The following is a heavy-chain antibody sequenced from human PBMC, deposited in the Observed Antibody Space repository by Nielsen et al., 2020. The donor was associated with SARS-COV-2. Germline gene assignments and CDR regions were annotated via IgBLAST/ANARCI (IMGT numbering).Heavy chain of an antibody. Sequence: GESLKISRAASGFTFSSYSMNWVRQAPGKGLEWVSSISSSSSYIYYADSVKGRFTISRDNAKNSLYLQMNSLRAEDTAVYYCAKEPRVRITMIVVVTQVFDYWGQGTLVTVSS. CDR3: AKEPRVRITMIVVVTQVFDY. CDR2: ISSSSSYI. J-gene: IGHJ4*02. CDR1: GFTFSSYS. V-gene: IGHV3-21*04. D-gene: IGHD3-22*01.